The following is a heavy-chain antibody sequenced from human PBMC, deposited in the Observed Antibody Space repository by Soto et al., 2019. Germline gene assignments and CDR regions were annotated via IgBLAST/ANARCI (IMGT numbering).Heavy chain of an antibody. Sequence: SETLSLTCTVSGGSISSYYWSWIRQPPGKGLEWIGYIYYSGSTNYNPSLKSRVTISVDRSKNQFSLALTSVTAADTAVYFCARYRRGTGWYYLDYWGQGILVTVSS. V-gene: IGHV4-59*01. CDR2: IYYSGST. D-gene: IGHD6-19*01. J-gene: IGHJ4*02. CDR3: ARYRRGTGWYYLDY. CDR1: GGSISSYY.